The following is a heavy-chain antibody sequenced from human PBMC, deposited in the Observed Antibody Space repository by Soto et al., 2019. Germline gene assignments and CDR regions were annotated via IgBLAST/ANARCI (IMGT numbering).Heavy chain of an antibody. D-gene: IGHD3-22*01. V-gene: IGHV1-18*01. Sequence: QVKLVQSGTEVKKPGASMKVSCKASGYSFGTSGISWVRQAPGQGLEWMGWISAHNGNTNYEQKLQDRVTMTTDTSTNTAYLELRSLRSDDTAVYYCARAGQYYDSSGYANWGQGTLVTVSS. J-gene: IGHJ4*02. CDR3: ARAGQYYDSSGYAN. CDR2: ISAHNGNT. CDR1: GYSFGTSG.